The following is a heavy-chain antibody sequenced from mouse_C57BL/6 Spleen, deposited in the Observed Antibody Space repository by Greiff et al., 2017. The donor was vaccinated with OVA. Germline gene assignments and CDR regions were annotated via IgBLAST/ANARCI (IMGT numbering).Heavy chain of an antibody. Sequence: QVHVKQPGTELVKPGASVKLSCKASGYTFTSYWMHWVKQRPGQGLEWIGNINPSNGGTNYNEKFKSKATLTVDKSSSTAYMQLSSLTSEDSAVYYCARELGGDAMDYWGQGTSVTVSS. V-gene: IGHV1-53*01. CDR3: ARELGGDAMDY. CDR2: INPSNGGT. CDR1: GYTFTSYW. D-gene: IGHD4-1*01. J-gene: IGHJ4*01.